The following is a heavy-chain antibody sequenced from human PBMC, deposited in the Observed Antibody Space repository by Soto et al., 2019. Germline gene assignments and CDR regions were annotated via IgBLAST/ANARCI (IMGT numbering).Heavy chain of an antibody. CDR3: ARAGAAPNYYFGMDG. D-gene: IGHD2-15*01. J-gene: IGHJ6*02. CDR2: ISTYNGDT. CDR1: GYTFSTSG. V-gene: IGHV1-18*01. Sequence: QVQLVQSGAEVRKPGASVKVSCKASGYTFSTSGMSWLRQAPGQGLEWMGWISTYNGDTNDAPKFQDRVTMTSDTSTGTVYMELRSLRSDETAVYYCARAGAAPNYYFGMDGWGQGTRVTVSS.